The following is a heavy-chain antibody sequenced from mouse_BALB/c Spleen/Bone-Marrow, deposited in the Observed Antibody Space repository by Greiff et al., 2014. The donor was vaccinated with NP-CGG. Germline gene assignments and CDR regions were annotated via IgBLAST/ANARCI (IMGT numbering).Heavy chain of an antibody. CDR1: GYPFTSYI. J-gene: IGHJ1*01. D-gene: IGHD2-10*01. Sequence: EVQLQQSGPELVKPGASVKMSCKASGYPFTSYIMHWVKQKPGQGLEWIGYINPYNDGTKYNEKFKGKATLISDKSSSTAYMELSSLTSEDSAVYYCARPATYYGNFYWYFDVWGAGTTVTVSS. CDR3: ARPATYYGNFYWYFDV. V-gene: IGHV1-14*01. CDR2: INPYNDGT.